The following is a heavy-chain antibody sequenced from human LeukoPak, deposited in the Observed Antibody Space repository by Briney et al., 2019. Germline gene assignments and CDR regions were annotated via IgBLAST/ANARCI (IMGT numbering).Heavy chain of an antibody. V-gene: IGHV3-21*01. CDR3: ARDLLAVAGTVG. J-gene: IGHJ4*02. CDR2: ISSSSSYI. Sequence: GGSLRLSCAASGFTFSSYSMNWVRQAPGQGLEWVSSISSSSSYIYYADSVKGRFTISRDNAKNSLYLQMNSLRAEDTAVYYCARDLLAVAGTVGWGQGTLVTVSS. D-gene: IGHD6-19*01. CDR1: GFTFSSYS.